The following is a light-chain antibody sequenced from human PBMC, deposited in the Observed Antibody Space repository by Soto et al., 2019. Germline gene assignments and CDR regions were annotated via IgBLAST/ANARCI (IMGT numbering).Light chain of an antibody. CDR1: HPIARY. CDR2: DAS. Sequence: DIQMTQSPSSLSASVVDSVTVACRASHPIARYLHWYQQRPGKAPKVLIYDASTLQSGVPSRFSGSGSGTHFTLTISSLQLEDFATYYCQQSYSTPLTFGPGTKVDIK. V-gene: IGKV1-39*01. CDR3: QQSYSTPLT. J-gene: IGKJ3*01.